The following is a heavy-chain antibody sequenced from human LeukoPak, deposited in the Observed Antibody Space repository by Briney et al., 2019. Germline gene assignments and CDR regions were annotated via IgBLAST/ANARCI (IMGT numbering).Heavy chain of an antibody. D-gene: IGHD6-13*01. Sequence: SETLSLTCAVYGGSFSGYYWSWIRQPPGKGLEWIGEINHSGSTNYNPSLKSRVTISVGTSKNQFSLKLSSVTAADTAVYYCASIYSSSWLDYWGQGTLVTVSS. CDR1: GGSFSGYY. CDR3: ASIYSSSWLDY. V-gene: IGHV4-34*01. J-gene: IGHJ4*02. CDR2: INHSGST.